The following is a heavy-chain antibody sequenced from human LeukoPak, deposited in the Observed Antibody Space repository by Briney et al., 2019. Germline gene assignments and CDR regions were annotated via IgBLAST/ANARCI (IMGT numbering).Heavy chain of an antibody. J-gene: IGHJ4*02. V-gene: IGHV4-59*02. D-gene: IGHD6-19*01. CDR2: IYKIGTT. CDR1: GDSVTGYY. CDR3: AREALEEGQWLVPDYFDY. Sequence: SETLSLTCTVFGDSVTGYYLNWVRQPPGKGLEWIGHIYKIGTTNYNPSLKSRLTISVDTSKNQFSLKLSSVTAADTAVYYCAREALEEGQWLVPDYFDYWGQGTLVTVSS.